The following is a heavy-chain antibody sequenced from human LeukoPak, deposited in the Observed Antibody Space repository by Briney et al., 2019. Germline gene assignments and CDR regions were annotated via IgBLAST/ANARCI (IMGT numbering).Heavy chain of an antibody. CDR1: GFNFSSAW. Sequence: PGGSLRLSCAASGFNFSSAWMTWVRQAPGKGLEWVGRIKNKTEGGTTDYAAPVKGRFTISRDDSASMLYLQMNSLKIEDTAAYYCTTRKSIWGQGTLVTVSS. J-gene: IGHJ4*02. D-gene: IGHD2-21*01. CDR3: TTRKSI. V-gene: IGHV3-15*05. CDR2: IKNKTEGGTT.